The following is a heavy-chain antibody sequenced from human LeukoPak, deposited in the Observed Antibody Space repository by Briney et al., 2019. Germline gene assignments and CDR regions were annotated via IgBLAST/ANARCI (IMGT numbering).Heavy chain of an antibody. D-gene: IGHD3-10*01. J-gene: IGHJ3*02. CDR3: AKDSLWFREEVDAFDI. CDR2: ISGSGGST. V-gene: IGHV3-23*01. CDR1: GFTFSSYA. Sequence: PGASLRLSCAASGFTFSSYAMSWVRQAPGKGLEWVSAISGSGGSTYYADSVKGRFTISRDNSKNTLYLQMNSLRAEDTAVYYCAKDSLWFREEVDAFDIWGQGTMVTVSS.